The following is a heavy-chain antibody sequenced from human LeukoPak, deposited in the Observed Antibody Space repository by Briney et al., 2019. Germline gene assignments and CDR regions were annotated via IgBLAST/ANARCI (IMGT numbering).Heavy chain of an antibody. Sequence: PSQTLSLTCTVSGGSISSGGHYWSWIRQHPGKGLEWIGYIYYSGSTYYNPSLKSRVTISVDTSKNQFSLKLSSVTAADTAVYYCARASGGYDGSDYWGQGTLVTVSS. V-gene: IGHV4-31*03. CDR1: GGSISSGGHY. J-gene: IGHJ4*02. D-gene: IGHD5-12*01. CDR2: IYYSGST. CDR3: ARASGGYDGSDY.